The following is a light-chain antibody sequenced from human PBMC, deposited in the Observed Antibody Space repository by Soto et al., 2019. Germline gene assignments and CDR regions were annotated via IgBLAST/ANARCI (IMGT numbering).Light chain of an antibody. CDR1: SSNIGSNT. CDR3: AAWDDSLSGVV. J-gene: IGLJ2*01. CDR2: SNN. V-gene: IGLV1-44*01. Sequence: QSVLTQPPSASGTPGQRVNIACSGSSSNIGSNTGNWYQQLPGTAPKLLIYSNNQRPSGVPDRFSGSKSGTSASLAISGFQSEDEDDYYCAAWDDSLSGVVFGGGTKVTVL.